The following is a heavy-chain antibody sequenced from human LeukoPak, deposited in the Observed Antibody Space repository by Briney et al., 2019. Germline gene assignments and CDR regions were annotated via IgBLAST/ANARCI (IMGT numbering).Heavy chain of an antibody. Sequence: SETLSLTCTASGFSISSYYWSWIRQPAGKGLEWIGRIYTSGSTNYNASLKSRVTMSVDTSKNQFSLKLSSVTAADTAAYYCAREFWAARSENWFDPWGQGTLVTVSS. D-gene: IGHD3/OR15-3a*01. CDR2: IYTSGST. CDR1: GFSISSYY. J-gene: IGHJ5*02. CDR3: AREFWAARSENWFDP. V-gene: IGHV4-4*07.